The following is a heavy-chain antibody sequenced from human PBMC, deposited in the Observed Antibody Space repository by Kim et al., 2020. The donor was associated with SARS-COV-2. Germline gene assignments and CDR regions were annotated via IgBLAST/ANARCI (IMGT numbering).Heavy chain of an antibody. V-gene: IGHV3-23*01. J-gene: IGHJ6*03. CDR1: GFTFANYA. CDR2: ISGGAEST. D-gene: IGHD3-10*01. CDR3: AQDVISMIRGRLDV. Sequence: GGSLRLSCVTSGFTFANYAMNWVRQAPGKGLEWVSSISGGAESTFYADYVRGRFTVSRDNSRNTLYLQMNSLRVEDTAVYYCAQDVISMIRGRLDVWGKG.